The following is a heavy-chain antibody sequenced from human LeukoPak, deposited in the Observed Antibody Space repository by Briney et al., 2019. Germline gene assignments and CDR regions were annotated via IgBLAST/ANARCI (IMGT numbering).Heavy chain of an antibody. CDR2: IYDSGST. CDR1: GGSISSYY. J-gene: IGHJ5*02. V-gene: IGHV4-59*05. D-gene: IGHD3-16*01. Sequence: PSQTLSLTCTVSGGSISSYYWSWIRQPPGKGLEWIGSIYDSGSTYYNPSLKSRVTISVDASKNQFSLKLNSVTAADTAVYYCARHYGPWGQGTLVTVSS. CDR3: ARHYGP.